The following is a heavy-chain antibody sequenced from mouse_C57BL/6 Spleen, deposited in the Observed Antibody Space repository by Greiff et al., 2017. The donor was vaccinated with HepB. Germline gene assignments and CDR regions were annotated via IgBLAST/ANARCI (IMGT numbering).Heavy chain of an antibody. V-gene: IGHV3-6*01. CDR2: ISYDGSN. CDR1: GYSITSGYY. J-gene: IGHJ4*01. D-gene: IGHD2-3*01. Sequence: VQLQQSGPGLVKPSQSLSLTCSVTGYSITSGYYWNWIRQFPGNKLEWMGYISYDGSNNYNPSLKNRISITRDTSKNQFFLKLNSVTTEDTATYYCARGGYDGYYEAMDYWGQGTSVTVSS. CDR3: ARGGYDGYYEAMDY.